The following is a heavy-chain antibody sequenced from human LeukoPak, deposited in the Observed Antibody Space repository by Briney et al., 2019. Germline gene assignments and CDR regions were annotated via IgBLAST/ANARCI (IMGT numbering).Heavy chain of an antibody. Sequence: GGSLRLSCAVSGFTFSGFWMSWSRQAPGKGLEWVASINSDGSEGYYADVVKGRFTISRDNAKNSLYLQINSLRAEDTAVYYCARGGLAYCGGDCYAIRSNWGQGTLVTVSS. D-gene: IGHD2-21*02. V-gene: IGHV3-7*03. J-gene: IGHJ4*02. CDR2: INSDGSEG. CDR1: GFTFSGFW. CDR3: ARGGLAYCGGDCYAIRSN.